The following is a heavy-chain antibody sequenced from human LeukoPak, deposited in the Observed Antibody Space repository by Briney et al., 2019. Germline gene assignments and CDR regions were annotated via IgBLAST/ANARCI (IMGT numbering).Heavy chain of an antibody. D-gene: IGHD3-16*01. CDR3: ARHQLGYYYGMDV. Sequence: PSETLSLTCTVSGGSISSYYWSWIRQPPGKGLEWIGYIYYSGSTNYNPSLKSRVTISVDTSKNQFSLKLSSVTPADTAVYYCARHQLGYYYGMDVWGQGTTVTVSS. CDR1: GGSISSYY. V-gene: IGHV4-59*01. J-gene: IGHJ6*02. CDR2: IYYSGST.